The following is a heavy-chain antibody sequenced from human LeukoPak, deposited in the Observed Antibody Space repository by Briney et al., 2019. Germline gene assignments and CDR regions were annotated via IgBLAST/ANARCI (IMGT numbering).Heavy chain of an antibody. Sequence: SGGSLRLSCAASGFTFSSYAMNWVRQAPGKGLEWVSAISGSGGSTYYADSVKGRFTISRDNSKNTLYLQMNSLRPEDTAVYYCAKASGTGLFFDYWGQGTLVTVSS. CDR2: ISGSGGST. CDR3: AKASGTGLFFDY. V-gene: IGHV3-23*01. CDR1: GFTFSSYA. D-gene: IGHD1-1*01. J-gene: IGHJ4*02.